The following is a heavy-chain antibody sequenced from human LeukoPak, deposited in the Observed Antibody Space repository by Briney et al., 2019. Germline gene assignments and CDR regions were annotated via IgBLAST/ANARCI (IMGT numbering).Heavy chain of an antibody. V-gene: IGHV1-2*02. Sequence: ASVKVSCKASGYTFTGYYMHWVRQAPGQGLEWMGWINPNSGGTNYAQKFQGRVTMTRDTSISTAYMELSRLRSDDTAVYYCARTITMVRGVIITRFDYWGQGTLVTVSS. J-gene: IGHJ4*02. CDR3: ARTITMVRGVIITRFDY. CDR1: GYTFTGYY. D-gene: IGHD3-10*01. CDR2: INPNSGGT.